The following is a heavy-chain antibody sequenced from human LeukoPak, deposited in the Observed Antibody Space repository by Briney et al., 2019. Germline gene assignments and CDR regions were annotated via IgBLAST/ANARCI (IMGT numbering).Heavy chain of an antibody. Sequence: GGSLRLSCAASGFTFSSYGMSWVRQAPGKGLEWVSVISGSGRSTYYADSVKGRFTISRDNSKNTLYLQMNSLRAEDTAVYYCAKGFIQLWLLFDYWGQGTLVTVSS. D-gene: IGHD5-18*01. CDR3: AKGFIQLWLLFDY. V-gene: IGHV3-23*01. J-gene: IGHJ4*02. CDR1: GFTFSSYG. CDR2: ISGSGRST.